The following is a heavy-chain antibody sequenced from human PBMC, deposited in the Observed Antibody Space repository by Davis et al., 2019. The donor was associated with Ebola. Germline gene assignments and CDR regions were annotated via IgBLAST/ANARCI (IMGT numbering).Heavy chain of an antibody. CDR2: IYYSGST. V-gene: IGHV4-30-4*01. D-gene: IGHD3-3*01. CDR1: GGSISSGDYY. J-gene: IGHJ4*02. CDR3: ARRVYDFWSGYELYYFDY. Sequence: PSETLSLTCTVSGGSISSGDYYWSWIRQPPGKGLEWIGYIYYSGSTYYNPPLKSRVTISVDTSKNQFSLKLSSVTAADTAVYYCARRVYDFWSGYELYYFDYWGQGTLVTVSS.